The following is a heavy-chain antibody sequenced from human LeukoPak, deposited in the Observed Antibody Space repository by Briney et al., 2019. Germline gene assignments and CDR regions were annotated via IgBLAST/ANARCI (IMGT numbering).Heavy chain of an antibody. J-gene: IGHJ4*02. CDR2: ISSSSSYT. D-gene: IGHD6-13*01. V-gene: IGHV3-11*03. Sequence: GGSLRLSCAASGFTFSDCYMSWIRQAPGKGLEWVSYISSSSSYTNYADSVKGRFTISRDNAKNSLYLQMNSLRTEDTAVYYCARSRVSSWARFDYWGQGTLVTVSS. CDR1: GFTFSDCY. CDR3: ARSRVSSWARFDY.